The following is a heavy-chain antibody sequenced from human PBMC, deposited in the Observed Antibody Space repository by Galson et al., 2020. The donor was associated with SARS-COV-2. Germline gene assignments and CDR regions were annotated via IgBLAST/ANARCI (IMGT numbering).Heavy chain of an antibody. Sequence: GGSLRLSCTASGFTFGDYAMSWFRQAPGKGLEWVGFIRSKAYGGTTEYAASVKGRFTISRDDSKSIAYLQMNSLKTEDTAVYYCTRDLNTIFGVVTIFDYWGQGTLVTVSS. CDR2: IRSKAYGGTT. CDR3: TRDLNTIFGVVTIFDY. D-gene: IGHD3-3*01. CDR1: GFTFGDYA. J-gene: IGHJ4*02. V-gene: IGHV3-49*03.